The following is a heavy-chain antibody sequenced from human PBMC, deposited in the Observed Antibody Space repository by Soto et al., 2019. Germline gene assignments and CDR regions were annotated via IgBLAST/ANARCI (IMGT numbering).Heavy chain of an antibody. Sequence: PSETLSLTCTVSGGSISSYYWSWIRQPPGKGLEWIGYIYYSGSTNYNPSLKSRVTISVDTSKNQFSLKLSSVTAADTAVYYCARERYFDYWGQGTLVTASS. V-gene: IGHV4-59*01. CDR2: IYYSGST. CDR1: GGSISSYY. J-gene: IGHJ4*02. CDR3: ARERYFDY.